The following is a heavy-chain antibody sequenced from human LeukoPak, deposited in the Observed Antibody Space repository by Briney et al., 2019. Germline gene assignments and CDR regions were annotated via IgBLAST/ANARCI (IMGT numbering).Heavy chain of an antibody. CDR1: GYTFTGYY. D-gene: IGHD3-22*01. Sequence: GASVKVSCKASGYTFTGYYMHWVRQAPGQGLEWMGWINPNSGGTNYAQKFQGRVTMTRDTSISTAYMELSRLRSEDTAVYYCARDQTPYYYDSSGYQNWFDPWGQGTLVTVSS. CDR3: ARDQTPYYYDSSGYQNWFDP. V-gene: IGHV1-2*02. J-gene: IGHJ5*02. CDR2: INPNSGGT.